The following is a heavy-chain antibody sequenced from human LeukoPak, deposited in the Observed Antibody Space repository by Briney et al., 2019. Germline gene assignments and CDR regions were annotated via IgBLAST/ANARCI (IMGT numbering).Heavy chain of an antibody. V-gene: IGHV3-23*01. CDR3: AKDAVLLWFGELFTYFDY. CDR1: GFTFSTYA. J-gene: IGHJ4*02. Sequence: PGGSLRLSCAASGFTFSTYAMSSVRQAPGKGLEWVSAISGIGGSTYYADSAKGRFTISRDNSKNTLYLQMNSLRAEDTAVYYCAKDAVLLWFGELFTYFDYWGQGTLVTVSS. CDR2: ISGIGGST. D-gene: IGHD3-10*01.